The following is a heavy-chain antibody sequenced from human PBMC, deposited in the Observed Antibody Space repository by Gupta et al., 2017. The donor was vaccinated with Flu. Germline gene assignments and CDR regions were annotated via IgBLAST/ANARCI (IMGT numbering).Heavy chain of an antibody. D-gene: IGHD6-6*01. J-gene: IGHJ5*02. CDR2: IYYSGSA. CDR3: ARHVSGSSQKFDP. Sequence: QLQVQESGPGLVKPAETLSLTCSVSGGSISSSSDYWGWIRQPPGKGLEWIGSIYYSGSAYSNPFLKSRVAISVDTSKDQFSLELRSVTAADTAVYYCARHVSGSSQKFDPWGQGILVTVSS. CDR1: GGSISSSSDY. V-gene: IGHV4-39*01.